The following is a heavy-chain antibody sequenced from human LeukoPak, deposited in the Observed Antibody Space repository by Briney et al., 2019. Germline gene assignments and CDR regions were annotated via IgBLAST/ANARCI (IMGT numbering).Heavy chain of an antibody. D-gene: IGHD3-22*01. V-gene: IGHV3-66*01. CDR3: AKGEVRTYYDSSGQSPDFDY. J-gene: IGHJ4*02. CDR1: GFTVSSHY. Sequence: GGSLRLSCAASGFTVSSHYMSWVRQAPGKGLEWVSVIYSGGSTYYADSVKGRFTISRDNSKNTLYLQMNSLRAEDTAVYYCAKGEVRTYYDSSGQSPDFDYWGQGTLVTVSS. CDR2: IYSGGST.